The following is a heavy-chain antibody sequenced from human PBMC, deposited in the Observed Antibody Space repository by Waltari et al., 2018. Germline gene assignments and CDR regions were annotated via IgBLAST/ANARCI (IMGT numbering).Heavy chain of an antibody. CDR3: VTDVSGWYVN. Sequence: EVQLVESGGVLVQPGGSLRLSWSASGFTFSTYWMTWVRQAPGRGLEWVANIKQDGSAKYYVDSVRGRSTISRDNANNSLFLQINSLRDDDTAVYYCVTDVSGWYVNWGQGTSVTVSS. J-gene: IGHJ4*02. CDR2: IKQDGSAK. V-gene: IGHV3-7*01. D-gene: IGHD6-19*01. CDR1: GFTFSTYW.